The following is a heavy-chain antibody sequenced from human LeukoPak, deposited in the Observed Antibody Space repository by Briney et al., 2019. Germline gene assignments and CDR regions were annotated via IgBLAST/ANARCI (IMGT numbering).Heavy chain of an antibody. V-gene: IGHV1-46*01. J-gene: IGHJ6*02. CDR3: AREPVTTIRGYYGMDV. CDR2: INPSGGST. Sequence: ASVKVSCKASGYTFTSYYMHWVRQAPGQGLEWMGIINPSGGSTSYAQKFQGRVTMTRDTSTSTVYMELSSLRSEDTAVYYCAREPVTTIRGYYGMDVWGQGTTVTVSS. CDR1: GYTFTSYY. D-gene: IGHD4-17*01.